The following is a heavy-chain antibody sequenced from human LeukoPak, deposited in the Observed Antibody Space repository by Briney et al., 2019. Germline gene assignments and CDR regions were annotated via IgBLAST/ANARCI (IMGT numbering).Heavy chain of an antibody. CDR1: GGSISSSSYY. CDR2: IYYSGST. Sequence: SETLSFTCTVSGGSISSSSYYWGWIRQPPGKGLEWIGSIYYSGSTYYNPSLKSRVTISVDRSKNQFSLKLSSVTAADTAVYYCARGKVPAGNYYYQYTDVWGKGTTVTVSS. D-gene: IGHD2-2*01. V-gene: IGHV4-39*07. J-gene: IGHJ6*03. CDR3: ARGKVPAGNYYYQYTDV.